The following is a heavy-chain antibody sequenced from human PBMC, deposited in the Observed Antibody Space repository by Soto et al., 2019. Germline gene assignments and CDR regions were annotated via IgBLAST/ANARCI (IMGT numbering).Heavy chain of an antibody. D-gene: IGHD2-2*01. CDR2: INPNSGGT. J-gene: IGHJ5*02. CDR3: ARPIGYCSSTSCYPGNNWFDP. Sequence: ASVKVSCKVSGYTFTGYYMHWVRQAPGQGLEWMGWINPNSGGTNYAQKFQGRVTMTRDTSISTAYMELSRLRSDDTAVYYCARPIGYCSSTSCYPGNNWFDPWGKGTLVTISS. V-gene: IGHV1-2*02. CDR1: GYTFTGYY.